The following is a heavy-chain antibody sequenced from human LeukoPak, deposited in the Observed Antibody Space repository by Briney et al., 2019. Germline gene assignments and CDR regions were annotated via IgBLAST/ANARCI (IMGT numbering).Heavy chain of an antibody. Sequence: GGSLRLSCAASGFTFSNVWMAWVRQAPGKGLEWIGRVKSKTDGGTTDYAAPVKGRFTISRDDSKNTLYLQLNSLKTEDTAVYYCTTYSSDSSGYYQFDYWGQGTLVTVSS. CDR2: VKSKTDGGTT. V-gene: IGHV3-15*01. J-gene: IGHJ4*02. CDR3: TTYSSDSSGYYQFDY. D-gene: IGHD3-22*01. CDR1: GFTFSNVW.